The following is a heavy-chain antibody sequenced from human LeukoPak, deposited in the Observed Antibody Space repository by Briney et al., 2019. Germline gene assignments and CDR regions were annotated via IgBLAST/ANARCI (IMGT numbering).Heavy chain of an antibody. D-gene: IGHD6-19*01. Sequence: VASVKVSCKASGYTFTSYGISWVRQAPGQGLEWMGWISAYNGNTNYAQELQGRVTMTTDTSTSTAYMELRSLRSDDTAVYYCARVSPYQYSSGWYNDYWGQGTLVTVSS. CDR3: ARVSPYQYSSGWYNDY. CDR1: GYTFTSYG. CDR2: ISAYNGNT. V-gene: IGHV1-18*01. J-gene: IGHJ4*02.